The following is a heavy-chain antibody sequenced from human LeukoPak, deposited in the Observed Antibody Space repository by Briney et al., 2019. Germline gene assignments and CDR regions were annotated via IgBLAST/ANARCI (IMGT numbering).Heavy chain of an antibody. V-gene: IGHV4-34*01. CDR2: INHSGST. Sequence: SETLSLTCTVSGNSFGGYYWSWIRQPPGKGLEWIGEINHSGSTNYNPSLKSRVTISVDTSKNQFSLKLSSVTAADTAVYYCARRYSSSSQYYYYYYYMDVWGKGTTVTVSS. J-gene: IGHJ6*03. D-gene: IGHD6-6*01. CDR3: ARRYSSSSQYYYYYYYMDV. CDR1: GNSFGGYY.